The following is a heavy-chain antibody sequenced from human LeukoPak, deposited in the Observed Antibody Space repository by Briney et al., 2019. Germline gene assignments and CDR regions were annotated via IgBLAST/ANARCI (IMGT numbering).Heavy chain of an antibody. CDR3: ARDKLSGYYYDSSGYWPIDY. CDR1: GFTFSSYA. V-gene: IGHV3-23*01. J-gene: IGHJ4*02. CDR2: ISGSGDST. D-gene: IGHD3-22*01. Sequence: PGGSLRLSCAASGFTFSSYAMSWVRLAPGKGLEWVSSISGSGDSTYYADSVKGRFTISRDNSKNTLYLQMNSLRAEDTAVYYCARDKLSGYYYDSSGYWPIDYWGQGTLVTVSS.